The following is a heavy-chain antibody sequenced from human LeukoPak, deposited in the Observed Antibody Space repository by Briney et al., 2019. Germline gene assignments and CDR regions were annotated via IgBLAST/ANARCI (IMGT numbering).Heavy chain of an antibody. CDR3: ARDKRVAVAGTYIYYYYMDV. CDR1: GGSISSSSYY. V-gene: IGHV4-39*07. D-gene: IGHD6-19*01. CDR2: IYYSGNT. J-gene: IGHJ6*03. Sequence: SETLSLTCTVSGGSISSSSYYWAWIRQPPGKGLEWIGSIYYSGNTYYNPSLKSRVTMSVDTSKNQFSLKLSSVTAADTAVYYCARDKRVAVAGTYIYYYYMDVWGNGTTVTIPS.